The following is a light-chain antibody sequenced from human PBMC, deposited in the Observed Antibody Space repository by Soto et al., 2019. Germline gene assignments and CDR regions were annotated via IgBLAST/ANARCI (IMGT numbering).Light chain of an antibody. CDR2: RDS. V-gene: IGLV3-9*01. Sequence: SSELTQPLSVSVALGQTARITCGGNNIGTKNVHWYQQKPGQAPEVVIYRDSHRPSGIPERFSGSNSGNTATLTISRAQAGDEADYYCQVWDSSPAHVVFGGGTKLTVL. J-gene: IGLJ2*01. CDR3: QVWDSSPAHVV. CDR1: NIGTKN.